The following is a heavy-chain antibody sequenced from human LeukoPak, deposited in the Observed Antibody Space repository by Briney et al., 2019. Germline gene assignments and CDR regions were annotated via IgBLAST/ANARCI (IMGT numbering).Heavy chain of an antibody. J-gene: IGHJ4*02. D-gene: IGHD3-3*01. V-gene: IGHV3-23*01. CDR1: GFTFSTYA. CDR3: AKATYDFWSGYSFDY. CDR2: ISGSGGST. Sequence: PGGSLRLSCAASGFTFSTYAMSWVRQAPGKGLEWVSDISGSGGSTYYADSVKGRFAISRDSSKNTLYLQMNSLRAEDTAVYYCAKATYDFWSGYSFDYWGQGTLVTVSS.